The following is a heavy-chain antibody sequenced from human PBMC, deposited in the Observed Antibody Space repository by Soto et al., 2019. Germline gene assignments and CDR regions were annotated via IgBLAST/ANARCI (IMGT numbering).Heavy chain of an antibody. D-gene: IGHD3-9*01. J-gene: IGHJ6*02. CDR3: ATLTSDV. CDR1: GXTFDDYA. CDR2: ISWDGGST. Sequence: LRLSCAASGXTFDDYAMHWVRQAPGKGLEWVSLISWDGGSTYYADSVKGRFTISRDNSKNSLYLQMNSLRAEDTALYYCATLTSDVWGQGTTVTVSS. V-gene: IGHV3-43D*04.